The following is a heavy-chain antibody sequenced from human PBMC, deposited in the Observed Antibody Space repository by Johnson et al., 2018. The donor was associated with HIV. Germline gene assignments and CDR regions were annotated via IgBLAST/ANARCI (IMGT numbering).Heavy chain of an antibody. Sequence: VQLVESGGGVARPGGSLRLSCAASGFTFGDYAMSWVRQVPGKGLEWVSGINWNGGTTGYADSVKGRFTISRDNAKNSLYLQMNSLRAEDTAVYYCARVSQQQGGVYDAFDIWGQGTMVTVSS. D-gene: IGHD6-13*01. V-gene: IGHV3-20*04. CDR3: ARVSQQQGGVYDAFDI. CDR2: INWNGGTT. CDR1: GFTFGDYA. J-gene: IGHJ3*02.